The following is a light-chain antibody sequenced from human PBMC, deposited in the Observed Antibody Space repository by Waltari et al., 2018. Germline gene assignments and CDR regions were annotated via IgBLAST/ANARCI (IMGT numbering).Light chain of an antibody. V-gene: IGLV1-44*01. J-gene: IGLJ2*01. CDR2: TNN. Sequence: QSVLTQAPPASGTPGQRVTIPCSGGSSTTGNITVVWNQHLPGTAPKLLIYTNNQRPSGVPDRFSSSKSGTSASLAITGLQSDDEADYYCATWDDRLNRPVFGGGTKLTVL. CDR1: SSTTGNIT. CDR3: ATWDDRLNRPV.